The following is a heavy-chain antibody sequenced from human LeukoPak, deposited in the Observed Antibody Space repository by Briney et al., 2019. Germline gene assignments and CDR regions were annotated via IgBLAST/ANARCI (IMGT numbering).Heavy chain of an antibody. CDR3: FHFDWLLGY. Sequence: GGSLRLSCAASGFSFSSYSMNWVRQAPGKGLEWVSVIYSGGSTYYADSVKGRFTISRDNSKNTLYLQMNSLRAEDTAVYYCFHFDWLLGYWGQGTLVTVSS. J-gene: IGHJ4*02. CDR2: IYSGGST. V-gene: IGHV3-53*01. D-gene: IGHD3-9*01. CDR1: GFSFSSYS.